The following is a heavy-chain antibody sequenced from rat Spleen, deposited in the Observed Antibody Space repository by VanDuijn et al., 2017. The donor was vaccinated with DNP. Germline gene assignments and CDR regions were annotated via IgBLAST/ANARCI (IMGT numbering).Heavy chain of an antibody. J-gene: IGHJ2*01. CDR2: ISNGGST. D-gene: IGHD1-12*03. CDR1: GFSLTSYG. CDR3: ARHGPYDGYPFDY. V-gene: IGHV2S12*01. Sequence: QVQLKESGPGLVQPSQTLSLTCTVSGFSLTSYGVSWVRQPPGKGLEWIAAISNGGSTYYNSALKSRLSISRDTSKSQVFLKMNSLQPEDTGTYYCARHGPYDGYPFDYWGQGVMVTVSS.